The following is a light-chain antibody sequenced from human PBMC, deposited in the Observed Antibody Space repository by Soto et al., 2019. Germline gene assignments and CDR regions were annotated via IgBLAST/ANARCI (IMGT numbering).Light chain of an antibody. CDR3: QQYGSSLFT. CDR1: QSGSSKY. CDR2: VAS. J-gene: IGKJ3*01. Sequence: DIVLTQSPGTLSLSPGERATLSCRASQSGSSKYLAWYQQKPGQAPRVLIYVASIRATGIPERFSGGGSGTDFTLTITRLESEDFAVYYCQQYGSSLFTFGPGTKVDIK. V-gene: IGKV3-20*01.